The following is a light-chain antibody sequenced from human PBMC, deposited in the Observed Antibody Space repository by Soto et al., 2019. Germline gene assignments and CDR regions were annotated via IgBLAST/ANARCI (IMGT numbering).Light chain of an antibody. CDR3: CSYAGSYTHVV. CDR1: SSDVGGFNY. J-gene: IGLJ2*01. CDR2: DVR. Sequence: QSALTQPRSVSGSPGQSVTISCTGTSSDVGGFNYVSWYQQHPGKAPKVMIYDVRKRPSGVPDRFSGSKSANTASLTISGLQAEDEADYYCCSYAGSYTHVVFGGGTQLTVL. V-gene: IGLV2-11*01.